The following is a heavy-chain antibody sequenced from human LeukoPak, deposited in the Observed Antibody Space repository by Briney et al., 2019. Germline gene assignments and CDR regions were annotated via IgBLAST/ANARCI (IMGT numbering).Heavy chain of an antibody. CDR1: GYTFTSYA. CDR3: ASLVTAARRYYYYGMDV. CDR2: INTNTGNP. V-gene: IGHV7-4-1*02. J-gene: IGHJ6*02. Sequence: GASVKVSCKASGYTFTSYAMNWVRQAPGQGLEWMGWINTNTGNPTYAQGFTGRFVFSLDTSVSTTYLQISSLKAEDTAVYYCASLVTAARRYYYYGMDVWGQGTTVTVSS. D-gene: IGHD6-6*01.